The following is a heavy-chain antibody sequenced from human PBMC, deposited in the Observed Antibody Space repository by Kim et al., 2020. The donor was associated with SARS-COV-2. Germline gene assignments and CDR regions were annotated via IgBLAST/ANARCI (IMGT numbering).Heavy chain of an antibody. J-gene: IGHJ4*02. CDR3: ARAQTGRFGELSWYFDY. CDR2: IYYSGST. D-gene: IGHD3-10*01. Sequence: SETLSLTCTVSGGSISSGDYYWSWIRQPPGKGLEWIGYIYYSGSTYYNPSLKSRVTISVDTSKNQFSLKLSSVTAADTAVYYCARAQTGRFGELSWYFDYWGQGTLVTVSS. CDR1: GGSISSGDYY. V-gene: IGHV4-30-4*01.